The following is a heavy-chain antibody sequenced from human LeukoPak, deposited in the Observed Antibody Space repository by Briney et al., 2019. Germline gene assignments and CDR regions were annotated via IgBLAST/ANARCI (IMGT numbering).Heavy chain of an antibody. CDR1: GGSFSGDY. CDR2: INHSGST. CDR3: ARGLDYYGAGDY. V-gene: IGHV4-34*01. D-gene: IGHD3-10*01. J-gene: IGHJ4*02. Sequence: PSETLSLTCAVYGGSFSGDYWSWIRQPPGKGLEWIGEINHSGSTNYNPSLKSRVTISVDTSKNQFSLKLSSVTAADTAVYYCARGLDYYGAGDYWGQGTLVTVSS.